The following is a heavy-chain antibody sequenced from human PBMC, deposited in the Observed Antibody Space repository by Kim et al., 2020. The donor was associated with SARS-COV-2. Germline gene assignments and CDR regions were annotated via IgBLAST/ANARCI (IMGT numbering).Heavy chain of an antibody. CDR3: ARGSADDSGNLVY. J-gene: IGHJ4*02. V-gene: IGHV3-11*06. D-gene: IGHD3-22*01. Sequence: GGSLRLSCAASGFTFSDFYRNWIRQAPGKGLEWISYISGSTSYTRFADAVQGRFTISRDNAKNSLYLQINSLRAEDTAVYYCARGSADDSGNLVYWGQGT. CDR1: GFTFSDFY. CDR2: ISGSTSYT.